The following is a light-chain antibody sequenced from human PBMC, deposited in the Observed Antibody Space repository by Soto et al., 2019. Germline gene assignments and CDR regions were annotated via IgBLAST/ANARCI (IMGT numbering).Light chain of an antibody. CDR1: RSDIGGENY. V-gene: IGLV2-8*01. CDR2: EVT. J-gene: IGLJ2*01. CDR3: SSFAGSNTYIV. Sequence: QSAPTQPPSASGSPGQSVTISCTGPRSDIGGENYVSWYHQRPGKAPKLIIFEVTERPSGVPGRFSASKSGDTASLTVAGLRAEDEGIYYCSSFAGSNTYIVFGGGTKLTVL.